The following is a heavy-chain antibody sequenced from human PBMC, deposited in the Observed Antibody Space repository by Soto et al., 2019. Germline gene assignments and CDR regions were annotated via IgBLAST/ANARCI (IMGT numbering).Heavy chain of an antibody. CDR3: ARGVVVVTNYYFDQ. CDR2: ILHIYSTRNYA. Sequence: QVQLVQSGAEVRKPGSSVKVSCKASGGTFNKYAISWVRQAPGQGPEWMGGILHIYSTRNYANYAHKVQGRVTITVDTSTSTAYMELSGLKSDDTAIYYCARGVVVVTNYYFDQWGQGTLVTVSS. V-gene: IGHV1-69*06. D-gene: IGHD2-2*01. J-gene: IGHJ4*02. CDR1: GGTFNKYA.